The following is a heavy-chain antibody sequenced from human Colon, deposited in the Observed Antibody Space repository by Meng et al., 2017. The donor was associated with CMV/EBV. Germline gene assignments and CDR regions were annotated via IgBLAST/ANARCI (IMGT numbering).Heavy chain of an antibody. V-gene: IGHV3-21*01. CDR3: VRDLGDGYFDY. J-gene: IGHJ4*02. D-gene: IGHD5-24*01. CDR1: GFTFSSYP. Sequence: LSCAASGFTFSSYPMNWVRQTPGKGLEWVSSISFRSTNIYYADSGKGRFTISRDDAKKSLFLHMNSLRAEDTAVYYCVRDLGDGYFDYWGQGTLVTVSS. CDR2: ISFRSTNI.